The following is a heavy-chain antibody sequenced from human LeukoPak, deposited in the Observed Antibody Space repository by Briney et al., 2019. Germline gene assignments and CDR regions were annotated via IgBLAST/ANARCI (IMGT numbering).Heavy chain of an antibody. CDR3: ARVSLEMRIARNLDY. CDR2: IYPGDSDT. J-gene: IGHJ4*02. V-gene: IGHV5-51*01. D-gene: IGHD5-24*01. CDR1: EYSFSSYW. Sequence: GESLKISCKGSEYSFSSYWIGWVRQMPGKGLEWMGIIYPGDSDTRYSPSFRGQVTISADKSISTAYLQWSSLKASDTAMYYCARVSLEMRIARNLDYWGQGTLVTVSS.